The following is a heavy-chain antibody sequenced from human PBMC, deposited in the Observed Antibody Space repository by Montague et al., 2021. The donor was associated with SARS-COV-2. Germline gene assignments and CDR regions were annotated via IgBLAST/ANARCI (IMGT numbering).Heavy chain of an antibody. CDR3: TRGRRPPNYYDDSGYFFDY. CDR2: IVYGGSS. D-gene: IGHD3-22*01. V-gene: IGHV4-34*01. Sequence: SETLSLTCAVYGVSFGDYYWNWIRQSPGKGLEWIGEIVYGGSSHYSQSLKSRVTISLDRSKKQISLKINSVTAADTAVYYCTRGRRPPNYYDDSGYFFDYWGQGTMVTVSS. CDR1: GVSFGDYY. J-gene: IGHJ4*02.